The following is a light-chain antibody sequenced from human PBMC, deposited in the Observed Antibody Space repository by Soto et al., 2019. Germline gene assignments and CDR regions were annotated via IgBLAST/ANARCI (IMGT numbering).Light chain of an antibody. CDR2: SNN. CDR1: SSNIGSNT. V-gene: IGLV1-44*01. CDR3: GAWDVSLNGQVV. J-gene: IGLJ2*01. Sequence: QSVLTQPPSASGTPGQRVTISCSGSSSNIGSNTVNWYQQLPGTAPKLLIYSNNQRPSGVPDRFSGSKSGTSASLTISGLQCEDEADYYCGAWDVSLNGQVVFGAGTKRTVL.